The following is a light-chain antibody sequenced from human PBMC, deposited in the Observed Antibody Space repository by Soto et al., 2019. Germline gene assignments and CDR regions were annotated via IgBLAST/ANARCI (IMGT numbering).Light chain of an antibody. Sequence: IVRTEAIKTLAERRVVKASRSCRASQSVSSNLAWYQQKPGQAPRLLIYGASSRATGVPDSFSGSGSGTDFSLTSSPPEPQDSAVYHCQQCGNARTFGQGTKVDIK. V-gene: IGKV3-20*01. J-gene: IGKJ1*01. CDR3: QQCGNART. CDR1: QSVSSN. CDR2: GAS.